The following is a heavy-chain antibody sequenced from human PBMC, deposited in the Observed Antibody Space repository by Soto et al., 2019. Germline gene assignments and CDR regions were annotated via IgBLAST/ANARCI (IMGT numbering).Heavy chain of an antibody. CDR1: GFTFSSYS. Sequence: EVQLVESGGGLVKPGGSLRLSCAASGFTFSSYSMNWVRQAPGKGLEWVSSISSSSSYIYYADSVKGRFTISRDNAKNSLYLQMNSLRADDTAVYYCARDPATPIVVVAAAYYFDYWGQGTLVTVSS. D-gene: IGHD2-15*01. CDR3: ARDPATPIVVVAAAYYFDY. CDR2: ISSSSSYI. J-gene: IGHJ4*02. V-gene: IGHV3-21*01.